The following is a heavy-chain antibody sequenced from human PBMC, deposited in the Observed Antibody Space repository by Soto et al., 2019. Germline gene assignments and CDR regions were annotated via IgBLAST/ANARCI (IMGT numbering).Heavy chain of an antibody. CDR3: AKGTGSTRYYYYYGMDV. J-gene: IGHJ6*02. CDR2: ISYDGSNK. CDR1: GFTFSSYG. D-gene: IGHD2-15*01. Sequence: PGGSLRLSFAASGFTFSSYGMHWVRQAPCKGLEWVAVISYDGSNKYYADSVKGRFTISRDDSKNTLYLQMNSLRAEDTAVYYCAKGTGSTRYYYYYGMDVWGQGTTVTVSS. V-gene: IGHV3-30*18.